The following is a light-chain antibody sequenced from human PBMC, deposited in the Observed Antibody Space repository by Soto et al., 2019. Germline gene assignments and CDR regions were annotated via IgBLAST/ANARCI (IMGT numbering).Light chain of an antibody. J-gene: IGKJ2*01. Sequence: DIQMTQSPSTLSASVGDRVTITCRASQSIGSWLAWYQQRPGKAPNLLIYDASSLESGVPSRFSDRRSGTEFTLTINSLQPDDFATYFCQQYKTSLYYFGQGTKVDIK. CDR3: QQYKTSLYY. CDR1: QSIGSW. V-gene: IGKV1-5*01. CDR2: DAS.